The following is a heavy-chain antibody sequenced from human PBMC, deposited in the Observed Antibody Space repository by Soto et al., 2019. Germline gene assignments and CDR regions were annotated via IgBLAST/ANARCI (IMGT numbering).Heavy chain of an antibody. J-gene: IGHJ3*02. CDR1: GFTFSSYG. D-gene: IGHD4-17*01. Sequence: QVQLVESRGGVVQPGRSLRLSCAPSGFTFSSYGMHWARQAPGKGLEWVAVIWYDGSNKVYADSVKGRFTISRDNSNNTLYLQMNSLRAEDTAVYYCARDLSGDYGALDTWGQGTMVTVSS. CDR3: ARDLSGDYGALDT. CDR2: IWYDGSNK. V-gene: IGHV3-33*01.